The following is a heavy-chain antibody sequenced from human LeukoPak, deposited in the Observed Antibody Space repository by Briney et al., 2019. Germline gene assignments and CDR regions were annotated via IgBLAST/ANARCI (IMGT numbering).Heavy chain of an antibody. V-gene: IGHV1-18*01. CDR2: ISAYNGNT. D-gene: IGHD2-15*01. CDR3: ARVPSGGPFDY. CDR1: GYSFSSYG. Sequence: ASVKVSCKASGYSFSSYGISRVRQAPGQGLEWMGWISAYNGNTNYAQRLQGRVTMTTDTSTSTVYMELRSLTSDDTAVYYCARVPSGGPFDYWGQGTLVTVSS. J-gene: IGHJ4*02.